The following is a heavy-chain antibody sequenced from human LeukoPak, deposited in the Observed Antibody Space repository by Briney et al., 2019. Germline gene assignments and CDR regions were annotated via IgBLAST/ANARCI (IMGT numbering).Heavy chain of an antibody. J-gene: IGHJ4*02. Sequence: GGSLRLSCAASGSTFSSYSMNWVRQAPGKGLEWVSSISSSSSYIYYADSVKGRFTISRDNAKNSLYLQMNSLRAEDTAVYYCARDQGATMTHNFDYWGQGTLVTVSS. V-gene: IGHV3-21*01. CDR1: GSTFSSYS. CDR2: ISSSSSYI. CDR3: ARDQGATMTHNFDY. D-gene: IGHD1-26*01.